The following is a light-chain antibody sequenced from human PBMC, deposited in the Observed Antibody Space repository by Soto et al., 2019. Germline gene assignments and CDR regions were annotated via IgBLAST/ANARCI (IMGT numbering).Light chain of an antibody. CDR3: CSYAGSSTFVV. Sequence: QSALTQPASVSGSPGQSITISCTGTNSDVGSYNLVSWYQQHPGNAPKLMIYEGSKRPSGVSNRFSGSKSGNTASLTISGLQAEDEADYNCCSYAGSSTFVVFGGGTKLTVL. J-gene: IGLJ2*01. CDR2: EGS. CDR1: NSDVGSYNL. V-gene: IGLV2-23*03.